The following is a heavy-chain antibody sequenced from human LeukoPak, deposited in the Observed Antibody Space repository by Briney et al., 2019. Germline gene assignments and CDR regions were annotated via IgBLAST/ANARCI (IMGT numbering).Heavy chain of an antibody. CDR1: GFTFSSYS. CDR2: ISSSSNTI. CDR3: ARDNPPDY. Sequence: GGSLRLSCAASGFTFSSYSMNWVRQAPGKGLEWVSYISSSSNTIYYADSVKGRFTISRDNAKNSLYLQLNSLRAEDTALYYCARDNPPDYWGQGTLVTVSS. V-gene: IGHV3-48*01. J-gene: IGHJ4*02.